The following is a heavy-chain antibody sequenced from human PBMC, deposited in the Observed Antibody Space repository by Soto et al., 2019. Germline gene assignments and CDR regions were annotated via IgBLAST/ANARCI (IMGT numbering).Heavy chain of an antibody. CDR2: IYPGDSDT. CDR1: GCSFTSYW. CDR3: ARHLGYCSSTSCYKYYYYGMDV. V-gene: IGHV5-51*01. J-gene: IGHJ6*02. D-gene: IGHD2-2*02. Sequence: PGESLKISCKCSGCSFTSYWIGLVRQMPGKGLEWMGIIYPGDSDTRHSPSFQGQVTISADKSISTAYLQWSSLKASDTAMYYCARHLGYCSSTSCYKYYYYGMDVWGQGTTVTVSS.